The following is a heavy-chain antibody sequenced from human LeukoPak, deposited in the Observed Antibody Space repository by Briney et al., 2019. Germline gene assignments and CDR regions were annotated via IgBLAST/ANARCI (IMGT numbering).Heavy chain of an antibody. CDR1: GGSFSAFY. D-gene: IGHD3-10*02. CDR2: FNHGKRI. V-gene: IGHV4-34*01. Sequence: ASETLSLTCAVYGGSFSAFYCSWIRQPPGKGLEWIGEFNHGKRITYNPSLKSRVSISVDMSKNQFSLRLSSVTAADTAVYYCTLRAGPPGSTSVRPFDPWGQGTLVTVSS. J-gene: IGHJ5*02. CDR3: TLRAGPPGSTSVRPFDP.